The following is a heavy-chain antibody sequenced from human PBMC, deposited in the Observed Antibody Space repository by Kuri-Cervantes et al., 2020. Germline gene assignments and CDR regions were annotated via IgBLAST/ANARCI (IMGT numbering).Heavy chain of an antibody. J-gene: IGHJ3*02. Sequence: LRLSCTVSGGSISSGDYYWSWIRQPPGKGLEWIGYTYYSGSTYYNPSLKSRVTISVDTSKNQFSLKLSSVTAADTAVYYCGLAAAEVKDAFDIWGQGTMVTVSS. CDR1: GGSISSGDYY. D-gene: IGHD6-13*01. V-gene: IGHV4-30-4*01. CDR2: TYYSGST. CDR3: GLAAAEVKDAFDI.